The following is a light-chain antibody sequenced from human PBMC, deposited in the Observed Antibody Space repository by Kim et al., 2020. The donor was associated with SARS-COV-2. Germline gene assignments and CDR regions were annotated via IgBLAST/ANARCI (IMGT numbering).Light chain of an antibody. CDR2: DNN. Sequence: GHKVNIAWSASSPTIGINVVSWFQQFPGTAPKLLIYDNNKRPSGIPDRFSGSKSGTSATLGITGLQTGDEADYYCGTWDSSLSAVVFGGGTQLTVL. V-gene: IGLV1-51*01. J-gene: IGLJ2*01. CDR1: SPTIGINV. CDR3: GTWDSSLSAVV.